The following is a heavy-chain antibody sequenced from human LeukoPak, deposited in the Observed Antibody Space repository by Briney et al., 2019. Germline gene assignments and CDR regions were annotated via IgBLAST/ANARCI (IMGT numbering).Heavy chain of an antibody. CDR1: GGSISSSNW. CDR3: ARYLWFGELSDYYYGMDV. V-gene: IGHV4-4*02. J-gene: IGHJ6*02. D-gene: IGHD3-10*01. Sequence: PSETLSLTCAVSGGSISSSNWWSWVRQPPGKGLEWIGEIYHSGSTNYNPSLKSRVTISVDKSKNQFSLKLSSVTAADTAVYYCARYLWFGELSDYYYGMDVWGQGTTVTVSS. CDR2: IYHSGST.